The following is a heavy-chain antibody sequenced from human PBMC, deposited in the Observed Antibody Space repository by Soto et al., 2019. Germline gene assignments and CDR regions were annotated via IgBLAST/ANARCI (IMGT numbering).Heavy chain of an antibody. D-gene: IGHD3-22*01. J-gene: IGHJ4*02. CDR1: GFTFSSYS. Sequence: GGSLRLSCAASGFTFSSYSMNWVRQAPGKGLEWVSYISSSSSTIYYADSVKGRFTISRDNAKNSLYLQMNSLRDEDTAVYYCARALYYYDTPYWYYWGQGTLVTVSS. CDR3: ARALYYYDTPYWYY. CDR2: ISSSSSTI. V-gene: IGHV3-48*02.